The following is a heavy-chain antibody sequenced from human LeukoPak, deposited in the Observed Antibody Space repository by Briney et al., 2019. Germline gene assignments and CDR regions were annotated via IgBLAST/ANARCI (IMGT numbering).Heavy chain of an antibody. J-gene: IGHJ4*02. Sequence: SETLSLTCTVSGGSVSSGSYYWSWIRQPPGKGLEWIGYIYYSGSTNYNPSLKSRVTISVDTSKNQFSLKLSSVTAADTAVYYCARDVGYYDSSGYYLYYFDYWGQGTLVTVSS. CDR1: GGSVSSGSYY. CDR3: ARDVGYYDSSGYYLYYFDY. CDR2: IYYSGST. D-gene: IGHD3-22*01. V-gene: IGHV4-61*01.